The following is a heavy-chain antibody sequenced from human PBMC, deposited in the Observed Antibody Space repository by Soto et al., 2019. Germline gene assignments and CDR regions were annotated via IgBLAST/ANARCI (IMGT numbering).Heavy chain of an antibody. D-gene: IGHD6-19*01. CDR3: AKATDSGWYRFFDY. V-gene: IGHV3-23*01. CDR1: GFTFRTYA. CDR2: MSGSGDST. Sequence: GGSLRLSCAASGFTFRTYAMSWVRQAPGKGLQWVSLMSGSGDSTSYYADSVKGRFTISRDNSKNTLYLQMNSLRAEDTAVYYCAKATDSGWYRFFDYWGQGTLVTVSS. J-gene: IGHJ4*02.